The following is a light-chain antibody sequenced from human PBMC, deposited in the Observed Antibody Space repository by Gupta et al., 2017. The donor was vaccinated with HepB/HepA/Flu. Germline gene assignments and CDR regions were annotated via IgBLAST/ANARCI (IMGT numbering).Light chain of an antibody. V-gene: IGKV2-28*01. CDR3: LHTLQSRCT. CDR2: LAS. Sequence: DIVMTKPPLALPVTTGEPAATSCWSSQSLLHSNGDNYVDWYLQKPGQSPHLLIYLASNRASGVPDCFSGSGSGTDFTLIISRVAAEDVGFYYCLHTLQSRCTFGQGTKVEIK. J-gene: IGKJ1*01. CDR1: QSLLHSNGDNY.